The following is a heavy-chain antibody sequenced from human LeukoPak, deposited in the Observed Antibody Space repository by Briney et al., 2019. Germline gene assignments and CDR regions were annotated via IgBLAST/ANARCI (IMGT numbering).Heavy chain of an antibody. Sequence: GGSLRLSCAAAGFSFGDYGMHWVRQAPGKGLEWVAGILFDGSSTYYGDSVKGRFTISRDNSKNTLYLQMNSVRADDTAVYYCAKGYVWGSYRLCGFDSWGQGSLVTVSS. CDR1: GFSFGDYG. V-gene: IGHV3-30*18. CDR2: ILFDGSST. J-gene: IGHJ4*02. D-gene: IGHD3-16*02. CDR3: AKGYVWGSYRLCGFDS.